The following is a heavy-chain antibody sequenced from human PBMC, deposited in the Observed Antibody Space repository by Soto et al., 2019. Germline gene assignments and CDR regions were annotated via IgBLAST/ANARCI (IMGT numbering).Heavy chain of an antibody. D-gene: IGHD4-17*01. CDR3: ARDYDYGANYYFDY. J-gene: IGHJ4*02. Sequence: QVQLVESGGGVVQPGRSLRLSCAASGFTFSSYGMHWVRQAPGKGLEWVAVIWYDGSNKYYADSVKGRFTISRDNSKNTLYLQMNSLRAEDTAVYYCARDYDYGANYYFDYWGQGTLVTVSS. CDR1: GFTFSSYG. CDR2: IWYDGSNK. V-gene: IGHV3-33*01.